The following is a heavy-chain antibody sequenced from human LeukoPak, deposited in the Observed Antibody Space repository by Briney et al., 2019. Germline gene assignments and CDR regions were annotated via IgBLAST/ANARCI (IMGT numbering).Heavy chain of an antibody. J-gene: IGHJ4*02. CDR2: IYHSGST. D-gene: IGHD5-24*01. V-gene: IGHV4-38-2*02. CDR3: ARVRDGYNSYYFDY. Sequence: SETLSLTCTVPGYSISSGYYWGWIRQPPGKGLEWIGSIYHSGSTYYNPSLKSRVTISVDTSKNQFSLKLSSVTAADTAVYYCARVRDGYNSYYFDYWGQGTLVTVSS. CDR1: GYSISSGYY.